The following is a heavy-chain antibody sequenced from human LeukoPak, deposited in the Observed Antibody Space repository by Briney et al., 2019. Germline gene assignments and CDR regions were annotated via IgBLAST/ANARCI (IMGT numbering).Heavy chain of an antibody. J-gene: IGHJ4*02. V-gene: IGHV3-21*01. CDR3: ARSGAPGYCGGDCYADY. CDR1: GFTFSSYS. Sequence: PGGSLRLSCAPSGFTFSSYSMNWVPQAPRKRLEWVSSISISSSYIYYADSVKGRFTSSRDNSKNSVYLQINSLRAEDTAVYYCARSGAPGYCGGDCYADYWGQGTLVTVSS. CDR2: ISISSSYI. D-gene: IGHD2-21*02.